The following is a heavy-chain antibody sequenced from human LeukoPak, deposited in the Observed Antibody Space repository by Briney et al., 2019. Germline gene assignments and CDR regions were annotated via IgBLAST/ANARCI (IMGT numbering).Heavy chain of an antibody. D-gene: IGHD6-6*01. Sequence: PGGSLRLSCAASGFTFSSYWMSWVRQAPGKGLEWVANIKQDGSEKYYVDSVKGRFTISRDNAKNSLYLQMNSLRAEDTAVYYCASGPYSSSSPIDYWGQGTLVTVSS. CDR1: GFTFSSYW. J-gene: IGHJ4*02. CDR3: ASGPYSSSSPIDY. V-gene: IGHV3-7*01. CDR2: IKQDGSEK.